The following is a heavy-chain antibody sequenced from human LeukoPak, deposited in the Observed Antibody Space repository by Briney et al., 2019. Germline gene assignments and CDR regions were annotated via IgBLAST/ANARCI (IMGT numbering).Heavy chain of an antibody. CDR1: GFTFSTYA. CDR2: ISGSGGST. V-gene: IGHV3-23*01. J-gene: IGHJ4*02. CDR3: AKEYYYGSGTWDY. Sequence: GGSLRLSCAASGFTFSTYAMSWVRQAPGKGLEWVSAISGSGGSTYYADSVKGRFTISRDNSKNTLYPQMNSLRAEDTAVYYCAKEYYYGSGTWDYWGQGTLVTVSS. D-gene: IGHD3-10*01.